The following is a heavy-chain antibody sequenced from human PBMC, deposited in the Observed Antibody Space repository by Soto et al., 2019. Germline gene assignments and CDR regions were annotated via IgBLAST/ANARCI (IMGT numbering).Heavy chain of an antibody. Sequence: QVHLEESGPGLVKPSQTLSLMCSVSGDTINNGDYYWSWIRQPPGKGLELVGYIYNSGSTYYNPSLRSRVAISVDTSKNQFSLNLKSVTASDTAVYFCACGPHYCRDSVDFDYWGLGTLVTVSS. CDR1: GDTINNGDYY. CDR3: ACGPHYCRDSVDFDY. D-gene: IGHD2-15*01. CDR2: IYNSGST. J-gene: IGHJ4*02. V-gene: IGHV4-30-4*01.